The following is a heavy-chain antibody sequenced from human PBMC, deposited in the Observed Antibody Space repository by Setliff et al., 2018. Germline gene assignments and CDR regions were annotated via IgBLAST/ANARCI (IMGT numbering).Heavy chain of an antibody. CDR2: IDPKSGRT. V-gene: IGHV1-2*02. J-gene: IGHJ5*02. CDR1: GYTFSDNF. Sequence: ASVKVSCKASGYTFSDNFIHWVRQAPGQGLEWVGWIDPKSGRTKYAVKFQGRVTMTRDTSSSTAYMELSRLRSDDTAVYSCARSRLYGGWFDPWGQGTLVTVSS. CDR3: ARSRLYGGWFDP. D-gene: IGHD4-17*01.